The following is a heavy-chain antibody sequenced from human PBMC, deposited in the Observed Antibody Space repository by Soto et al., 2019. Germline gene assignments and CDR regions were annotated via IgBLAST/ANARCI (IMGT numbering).Heavy chain of an antibody. CDR1: GGSISSSRYY. J-gene: IGHJ2*01. CDR2: IYYSGST. CDR3: ARRGHCSGGSCPYAGWYFDL. V-gene: IGHV4-39*01. Sequence: QLQLQESGPGLVKPSETLSLTCTVSGGSISSSRYYWGWIRQPPGKGLEWIGSIYYSGSTYYNPSLKSRVTISVDTSKNQLSLKLSSVTAADTAVYYCARRGHCSGGSCPYAGWYFDLWGRGILVTVSS. D-gene: IGHD2-15*01.